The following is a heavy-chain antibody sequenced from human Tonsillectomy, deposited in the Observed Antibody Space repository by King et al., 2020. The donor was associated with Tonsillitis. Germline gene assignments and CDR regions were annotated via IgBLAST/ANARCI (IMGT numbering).Heavy chain of an antibody. Sequence: QLQESGPGLVKPSQTLSLTCTVSGGSISSGGYYWSWIRQHPGKGLEWIGYIYYSGSTYYNPSLKSRVTISVDTSKNQFSPQLSSVPAADTAVYYCAGDGGSGSYDFHYYYYGMDVWGQGTTVTVSS. CDR2: IYYSGST. CDR3: AGDGGSGSYDFHYYYYGMDV. V-gene: IGHV4-31*03. D-gene: IGHD3-10*01. J-gene: IGHJ6*02. CDR1: GGSISSGGYY.